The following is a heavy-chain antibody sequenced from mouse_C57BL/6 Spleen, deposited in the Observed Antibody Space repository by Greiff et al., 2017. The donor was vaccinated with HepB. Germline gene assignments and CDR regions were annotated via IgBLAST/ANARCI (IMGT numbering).Heavy chain of an antibody. CDR3: ARCHSGYDYFDD. Sequence: VQLQQSGAELVRPGTSVKVSCKASGYAFTNYLIEWVKQRPGQGLEWIGVINPGSGGTNYNEKFKGKATLTADKSSSTAYMQLSSLTSEDSAVYFCARCHSGYDYFDDWGQGTTVTVSS. J-gene: IGHJ2*01. D-gene: IGHD3-2*02. V-gene: IGHV1-54*01. CDR1: GYAFTNYL. CDR2: INPGSGGT.